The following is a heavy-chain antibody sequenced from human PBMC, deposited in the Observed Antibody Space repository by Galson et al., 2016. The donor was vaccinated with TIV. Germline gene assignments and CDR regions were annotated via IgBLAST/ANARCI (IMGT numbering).Heavy chain of an antibody. CDR2: ISAGGGRT. Sequence: SLRLSCAASGFTFSSFAVSWVRQAPGKGLEWVSGISAGGGRTNYADSVKGRFTISRDNPKNTLYLQMSSLRAEDTAVYFCAKMASSGFDYVRLFDFWGQGTLATVSS. CDR1: GFTFSSFA. J-gene: IGHJ4*02. CDR3: AKMASSGFDYVRLFDF. D-gene: IGHD3-22*01. V-gene: IGHV3-23*01.